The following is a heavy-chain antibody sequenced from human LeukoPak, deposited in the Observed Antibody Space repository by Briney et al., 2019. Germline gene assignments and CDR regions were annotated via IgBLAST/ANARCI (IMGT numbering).Heavy chain of an antibody. J-gene: IGHJ3*02. CDR2: VKSKADGGTI. CDR1: GFTFSNAW. CDR3: ATGRAFDI. V-gene: IGHV3-15*01. Sequence: PGGSLRLSCAGSGFTFSNAWMNWVRQAPGKGLEWVGRVKSKADGGTIDYAAPVKDRFIVSRDDSKNMVYLQMNSLKTVDTAVYFCATGRAFDIWGQGTMVTVSS.